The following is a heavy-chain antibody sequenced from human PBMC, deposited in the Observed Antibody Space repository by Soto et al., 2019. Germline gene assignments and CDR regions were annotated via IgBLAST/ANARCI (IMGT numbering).Heavy chain of an antibody. D-gene: IGHD3-9*01. Sequence: GASVKVSCKASGYTFTSYGISWVRQAPGQGLEWMGWISAYNGNTNYAQKLQGRVTMTTDTSTSTAYMELRSLRSDDTAVYYCARAGGYDILTGYPSINYYYYYMDVWGKGTTVTVSS. CDR2: ISAYNGNT. CDR3: ARAGGYDILTGYPSINYYYYYMDV. CDR1: GYTFTSYG. J-gene: IGHJ6*03. V-gene: IGHV1-18*01.